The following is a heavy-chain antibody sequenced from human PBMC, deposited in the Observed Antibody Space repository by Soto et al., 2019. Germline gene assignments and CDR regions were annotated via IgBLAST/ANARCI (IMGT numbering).Heavy chain of an antibody. V-gene: IGHV1-18*01. D-gene: IGHD2-15*01. J-gene: IGHJ4*02. CDR3: ARDLSPYCSGGSCYSLV. Sequence: QVQLVQSGAEVKKPGASVKVSCKASGYTFTSYGISWVRQAPGQGLEWMGWISAYNGNTNYAQKIQGRVTMTTDTSTSTAYMELRRLRSDDTAVYYCARDLSPYCSGGSCYSLVWGQGTLVTVSS. CDR2: ISAYNGNT. CDR1: GYTFTSYG.